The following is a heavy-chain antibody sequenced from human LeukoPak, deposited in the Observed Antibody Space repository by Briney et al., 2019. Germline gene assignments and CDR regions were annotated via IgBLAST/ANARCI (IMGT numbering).Heavy chain of an antibody. D-gene: IGHD2-8*01. V-gene: IGHV4-59*08. Sequence: SETLSLTCTVSGGSISGSYWSWIRQPPGKGLEWIGYIFHTGSANYNPSLKSRVTMSVDTSKNQFSLRLSSVTAADTAVYYCVRQPYTSGAYYFDYWGQGTLVTVSS. CDR1: GGSISGSY. J-gene: IGHJ4*02. CDR2: IFHTGSA. CDR3: VRQPYTSGAYYFDY.